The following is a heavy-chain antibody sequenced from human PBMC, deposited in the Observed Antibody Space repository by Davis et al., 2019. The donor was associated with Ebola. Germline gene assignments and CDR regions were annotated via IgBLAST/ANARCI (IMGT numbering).Heavy chain of an antibody. J-gene: IGHJ4*02. Sequence: GESLKISCAASRFTLSTYWMHWVRQAPGKGLEWVAHIKQDGSQKYYVDSVKGRFTISRDNAQTSVSLQMNSLRVEDTGIYYCVRDAGWQRLDNWGQGTLVTVSS. V-gene: IGHV3-7*01. D-gene: IGHD2-15*01. CDR3: VRDAGWQRLDN. CDR2: IKQDGSQK. CDR1: RFTLSTYW.